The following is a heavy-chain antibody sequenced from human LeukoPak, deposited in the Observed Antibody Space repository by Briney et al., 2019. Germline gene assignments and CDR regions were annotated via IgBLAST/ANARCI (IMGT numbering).Heavy chain of an antibody. D-gene: IGHD3-22*01. J-gene: IGHJ4*02. V-gene: IGHV1-69*13. Sequence: SVKVSCKASGYTFTSYGISWVRQAPGQGLEWMGGIIPIFGTANYAQKFQGKVTITADESTSTAYMELSSLRSEDTAVYYCARGWDYDNGGRPTAYVYWGQGTLVSVSS. CDR1: GYTFTSYG. CDR2: IIPIFGTA. CDR3: ARGWDYDNGGRPTAYVY.